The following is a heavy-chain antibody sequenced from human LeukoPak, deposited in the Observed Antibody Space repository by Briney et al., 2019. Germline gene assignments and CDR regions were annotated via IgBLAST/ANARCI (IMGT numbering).Heavy chain of an antibody. CDR1: GFTFSSYA. Sequence: GGSLRLSCAASGFTFSSYAMHWVRQAPGKGLEWVAVISYDGSNKYYADSVKGRFTISRDNSENTLYLQMNSLRAEDTAVYYCARDRLRSYYYYGMDVWAKGPRSPSP. CDR2: ISYDGSNK. CDR3: ARDRLRSYYYYGMDV. D-gene: IGHD5/OR15-5a*01. J-gene: IGHJ6*02. V-gene: IGHV3-30-3*01.